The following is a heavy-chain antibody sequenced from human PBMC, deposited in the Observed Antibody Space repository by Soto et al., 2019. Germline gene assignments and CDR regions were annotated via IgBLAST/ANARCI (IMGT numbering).Heavy chain of an antibody. D-gene: IGHD2-2*01. V-gene: IGHV4-59*01. CDR2: IYSSGST. Sequence: QVQLQESGPGLVKPSETLSLTCTVSGDSISSYYWNWIRQPPGKGLEWIGYIYSSGSTNYNPSLKSRVTIALDTSTNQFSLKLTSVTAADTAVYYCARASRVSQGQPLVFDNWGQGTLVTVSS. J-gene: IGHJ4*02. CDR1: GDSISSYY. CDR3: ARASRVSQGQPLVFDN.